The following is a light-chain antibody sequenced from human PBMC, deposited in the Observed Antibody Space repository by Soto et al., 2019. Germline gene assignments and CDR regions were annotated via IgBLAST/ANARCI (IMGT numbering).Light chain of an antibody. J-gene: IGLJ2*01. CDR2: EVT. Sequence: QSVLTQPASVSGSPGQSITISCTGTSSNIVGYKYVSWYQQHPGKAPKLMIYEVTNRPSGVSNRFSGSKSGNTASLTISGLQAEDEADYFCSSYTSNSALIFGGGTKLTV. CDR1: SSNIVGYKY. V-gene: IGLV2-14*01. CDR3: SSYTSNSALI.